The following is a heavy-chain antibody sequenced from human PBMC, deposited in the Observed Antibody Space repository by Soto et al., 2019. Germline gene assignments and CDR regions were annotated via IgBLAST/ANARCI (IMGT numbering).Heavy chain of an antibody. CDR2: ISYDGSNK. Sequence: PGGSLRLSCAASGFTFSSYGMHWVRQAPGKGLEWVAVISYDGSNKYYADSVKGRFTISRDNSKNTLYLQMNSLRAEDTAVYYCAREETAWPLAYGLDVWGQGTTVTVSS. V-gene: IGHV3-30*03. CDR3: AREETAWPLAYGLDV. CDR1: GFTFSSYG. J-gene: IGHJ6*02. D-gene: IGHD2-21*02.